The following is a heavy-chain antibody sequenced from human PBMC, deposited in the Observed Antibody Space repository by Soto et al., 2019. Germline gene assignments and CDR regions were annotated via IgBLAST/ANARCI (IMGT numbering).Heavy chain of an antibody. J-gene: IGHJ4*02. D-gene: IGHD3-22*01. CDR2: IIPILGIT. V-gene: IGHV1-69*04. CDR1: GGTFSSYT. CDR3: ARDYDSSGYYYFDY. Sequence: SVKVSCKASGGTFSSYTISWVRQAPGQGLEWMGRIIPILGITNYAQRFQGRVTMTGDKSTSTAYMELSRLRSDDTAVYYCARDYDSSGYYYFDYWGQGTLVTVSS.